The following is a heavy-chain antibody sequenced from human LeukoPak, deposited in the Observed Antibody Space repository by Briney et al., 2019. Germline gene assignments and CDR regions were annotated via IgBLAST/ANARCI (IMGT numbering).Heavy chain of an antibody. J-gene: IGHJ5*02. CDR2: IYYSGST. D-gene: IGHD2-2*01. CDR1: GGSISSYY. V-gene: IGHV4-59*01. CDR3: ARGPHIVVEPAAAFDP. Sequence: PSETLSLTCTVSGGSISSYYWSWIRQPPGKGLEWIGYIYYSGSTNYNPSLKSRVTISVDTSKNQFSLKLSSVTAADTAVYYCARGPHIVVEPAAAFDPWGQGTLVTVSS.